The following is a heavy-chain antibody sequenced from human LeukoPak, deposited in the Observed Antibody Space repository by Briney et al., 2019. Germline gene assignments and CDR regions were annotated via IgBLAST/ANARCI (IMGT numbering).Heavy chain of an antibody. Sequence: SETLSLTCAVSGYSISSSYYWGWIRPPPGKGLEWIGTIYHSGSTHYNPSLKSRVTLSVDTSKNQFSLKLRSVTAADTAVYYCASLPSNTVTHDYWGQGTLVTASS. D-gene: IGHD4-11*01. V-gene: IGHV4-38-2*01. J-gene: IGHJ4*02. CDR3: ASLPSNTVTHDY. CDR2: IYHSGST. CDR1: GYSISSSYY.